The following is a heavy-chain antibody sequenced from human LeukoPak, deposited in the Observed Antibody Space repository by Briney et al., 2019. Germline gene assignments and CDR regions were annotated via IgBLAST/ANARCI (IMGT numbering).Heavy chain of an antibody. CDR2: IHHGGRT. J-gene: IGHJ2*01. D-gene: IGHD3-10*01. Sequence: PSETLSLTCAVYGGSLSGYYWSWIRQPPGKGLEWIGEIHHGGRTKYRPALKSRVTISVDTPNNQFSLKLSSMAAADTAVYYCARHGDWYFALWGPGTLVTVSS. CDR1: GGSLSGYY. CDR3: ARHGDWYFAL. V-gene: IGHV4-34*01.